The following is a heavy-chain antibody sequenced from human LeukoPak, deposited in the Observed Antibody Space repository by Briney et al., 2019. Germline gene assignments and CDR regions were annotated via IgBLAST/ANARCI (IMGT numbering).Heavy chain of an antibody. CDR2: ITGDGGST. Sequence: PGGSLRLSCAASGFAFGNYAMAWVRQAPGKGLSWVTGITGDGGSTYYADSVEGRFTISRDNSKNTLYLQMNSLRVEDTAVYYCAKRDYSQSSDYFPLFDNWGQGTLVTVSS. CDR1: GFAFGNYA. D-gene: IGHD3-22*01. CDR3: AKRDYSQSSDYFPLFDN. J-gene: IGHJ4*02. V-gene: IGHV3-23*01.